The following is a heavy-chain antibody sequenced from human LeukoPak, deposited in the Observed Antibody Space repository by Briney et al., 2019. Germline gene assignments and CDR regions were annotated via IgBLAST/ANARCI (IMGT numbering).Heavy chain of an antibody. CDR1: GFTFTSSG. V-gene: IGHV1-58*02. J-gene: IGHJ4*02. CDR3: AADRYDSSGYYHFDY. CDR2: IVVGSGNT. D-gene: IGHD3-22*01. Sequence: SVKVSCKASGFTFTSSGMQWVRQARGQRLEWIGWIVVGSGNTNYAQKSQERVTITRDMSTSTAYMELSSLRSEDTAVYYCAADRYDSSGYYHFDYWGQGTLVTVSS.